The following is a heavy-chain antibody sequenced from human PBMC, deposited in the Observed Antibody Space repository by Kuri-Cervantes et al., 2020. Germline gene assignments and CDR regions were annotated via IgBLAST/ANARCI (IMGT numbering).Heavy chain of an antibody. Sequence: ASVKVSCKASGYTFTKYGISWVRQAPGQGLEWMGWINPNSGGTKYVQKFQGRVTMTRDTPINTAYMELSSLRSEDTAADYCASATQRNGYDFRYFDYWGQGTLVTVSS. J-gene: IGHJ4*02. CDR2: INPNSGGT. V-gene: IGHV1-2*02. CDR1: GYTFTKYG. D-gene: IGHD5-12*01. CDR3: ASATQRNGYDFRYFDY.